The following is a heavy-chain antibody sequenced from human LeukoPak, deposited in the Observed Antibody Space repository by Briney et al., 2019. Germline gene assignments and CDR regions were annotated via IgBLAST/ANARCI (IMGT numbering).Heavy chain of an antibody. D-gene: IGHD2-15*01. CDR3: ARDKLLQGY. Sequence: GGSLRLSCAASGFTFTTYSMNWVRQAPGKGLEWVSFLSSSGSHVYYADSVTGRFTISRDNAKNSLYLQMNGLRAEDTAVYYCARDKLLQGYWGQGTLVTVSS. V-gene: IGHV3-21*01. CDR1: GFTFTTYS. J-gene: IGHJ4*02. CDR2: LSSSGSHV.